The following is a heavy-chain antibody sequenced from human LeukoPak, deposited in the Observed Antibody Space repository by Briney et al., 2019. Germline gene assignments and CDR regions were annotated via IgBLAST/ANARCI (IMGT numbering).Heavy chain of an antibody. Sequence: GGTLRLSCAASGFTFSSHGMSWVRQAPGKGLEWVSGIVGGAGGTYYAGSVKGRFTISRDNSKNTLYLQMNSLRAEDTAVYYCAHGSMYQLDYWGQGTLVTVSS. J-gene: IGHJ4*02. V-gene: IGHV3-23*01. D-gene: IGHD2-2*01. CDR2: IVGGAGGT. CDR3: AHGSMYQLDY. CDR1: GFTFSSHG.